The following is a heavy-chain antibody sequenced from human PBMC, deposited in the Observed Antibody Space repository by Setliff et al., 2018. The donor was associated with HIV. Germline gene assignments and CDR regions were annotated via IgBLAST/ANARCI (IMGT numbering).Heavy chain of an antibody. J-gene: IGHJ4*02. D-gene: IGHD1-1*01. CDR1: GASITSGYY. CDR2: IYYRGDT. V-gene: IGHV4-31*03. Sequence: SETLSLTCTVSGASITSGYYWSWVRQRPGRGLEWIGHIYYRGDTYYSPSLKSRLAISVDTSKMQFSLTVTSMTAPDTAVYYCARVRTGDRSFDFWGQGTLVTVSS. CDR3: ARVRTGDRSFDF.